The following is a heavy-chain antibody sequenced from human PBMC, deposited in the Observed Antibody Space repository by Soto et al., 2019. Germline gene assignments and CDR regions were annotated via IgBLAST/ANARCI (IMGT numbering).Heavy chain of an antibody. D-gene: IGHD2-2*01. CDR2: MYHSGST. CDR3: ARVPDY. V-gene: IGHV4-59*12. Sequence: SETLSLTCTVSGGSINNYYWSWVRQPPGKGLEWIGYMYHSGSTNYNPSLKSRVTISIDRSKNQFSLKLSSVTAADTAVYYCARVPDYWGQGILVTVSS. CDR1: GGSINNYY. J-gene: IGHJ4*02.